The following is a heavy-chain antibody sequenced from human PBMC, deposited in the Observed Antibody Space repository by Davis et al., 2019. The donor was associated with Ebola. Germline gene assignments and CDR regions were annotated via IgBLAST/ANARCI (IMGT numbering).Heavy chain of an antibody. CDR2: IYYSGST. D-gene: IGHD3-22*01. V-gene: IGHV4-30-4*08. CDR3: ARTTYYYDSSGYRKYYFDC. CDR1: GGSISSGASY. J-gene: IGHJ4*02. Sequence: MPSETLSLTCTVSGGSISSGASYWSWIRQHPGKGLEWIGYIYYSGSTYYNPSLKSRVTISVDTSKNQFSLKLSSVTAADTAVYYCARTTYYYDSSGYRKYYFDCWGQGTLVTVSS.